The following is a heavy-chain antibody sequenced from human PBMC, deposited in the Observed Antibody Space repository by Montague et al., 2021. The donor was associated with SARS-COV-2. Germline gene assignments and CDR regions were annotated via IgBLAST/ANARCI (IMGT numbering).Heavy chain of an antibody. Sequence: ETLSLTCAVHGTSFSTYSWNWIRQPPGKGLEWIGEIHHGGSTNYNPSLKSRVTISADTSKNQFSLKLTSVAAADTAVYYCARLGDGVVPSPILGVGPYYSYYYMDVWGKGTTVTVSS. CDR2: IHHGGST. D-gene: IGHD3-10*01. J-gene: IGHJ6*03. V-gene: IGHV4-34*01. CDR3: ARLGDGVVPSPILGVGPYYSYYYMDV. CDR1: GTSFSTYS.